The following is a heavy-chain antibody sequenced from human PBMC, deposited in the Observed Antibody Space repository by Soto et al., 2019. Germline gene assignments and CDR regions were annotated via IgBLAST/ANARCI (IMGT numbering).Heavy chain of an antibody. D-gene: IGHD6-19*01. CDR3: ARDRVVRHSSGWKSYFDY. J-gene: IGHJ4*02. Sequence: PGGSLRLSCAASGFTFSSYSMNWVRQAPGKGLEWVSSISSSSSYIYYADSVKGRFTISRDNAKNSLYLQMNSLRAEDTAVYYCARDRVVRHSSGWKSYFDYWGQGTLVAVSS. CDR2: ISSSSSYI. CDR1: GFTFSSYS. V-gene: IGHV3-21*04.